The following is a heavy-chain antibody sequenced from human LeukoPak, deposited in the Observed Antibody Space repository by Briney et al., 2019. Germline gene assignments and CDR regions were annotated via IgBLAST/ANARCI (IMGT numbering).Heavy chain of an antibody. Sequence: GGSLRLSCAASGFTFSNYWMHWVRQAPGKGLVWVSRINSDGINTSYADSVKGRFTISRDNPKNTLYLQMNSLRPEDTALYYCAKLVGGAITDYWGQGTLVTVSS. CDR2: INSDGINT. V-gene: IGHV3-74*01. CDR3: AKLVGGAITDY. J-gene: IGHJ4*02. D-gene: IGHD6-6*01. CDR1: GFTFSNYW.